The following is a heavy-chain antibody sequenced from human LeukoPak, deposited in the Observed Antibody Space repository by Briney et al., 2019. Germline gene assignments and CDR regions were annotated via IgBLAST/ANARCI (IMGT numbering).Heavy chain of an antibody. V-gene: IGHV4-4*07. J-gene: IGHJ4*02. CDR3: ARGKEMTRTSGYSFDF. CDR1: IGSLNTYF. D-gene: IGHD2-21*01. CDR2: VSDTGRA. Sequence: SETLSLTCTVSIGSLNTYFWTWVRQPAGKGLEWIGRVSDTGRAYYNPSLESRVTISLDTSKNQFSLKVTSVTAADTAAYYCARGKEMTRTSGYSFDFWGQGTLVSVSS.